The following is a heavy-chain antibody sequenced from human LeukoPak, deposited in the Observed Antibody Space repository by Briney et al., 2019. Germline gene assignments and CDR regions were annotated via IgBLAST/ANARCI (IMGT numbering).Heavy chain of an antibody. CDR3: ARQRLLWFGESNSGFDY. Sequence: SETLSLTCTVSGGSISSYYRNWIRQPPGKGLEWIGYIYYSGSADYNPSLKSRVSMSVDTSKNQFSLKLSSVTATDTAVYYCARQRLLWFGESNSGFDYWGQGTLVTVSS. J-gene: IGHJ4*02. CDR2: IYYSGSA. V-gene: IGHV4-59*08. D-gene: IGHD3-10*01. CDR1: GGSISSYY.